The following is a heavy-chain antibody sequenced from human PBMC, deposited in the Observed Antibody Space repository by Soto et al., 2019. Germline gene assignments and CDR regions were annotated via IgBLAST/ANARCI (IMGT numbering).Heavy chain of an antibody. CDR1: GYTFTGYY. Sequence: ASVKVSCKASGYTFTGYYMHLVRQAPGQGLEWMGWINPNSGGTNYAQKFQGWVTMTRDTSISTAYMELSRLRSDDTAVYYCARVRLVRGSHYYYYGMDVWGQGTTVTVSS. V-gene: IGHV1-2*04. CDR3: ARVRLVRGSHYYYYGMDV. D-gene: IGHD3-10*01. J-gene: IGHJ6*02. CDR2: INPNSGGT.